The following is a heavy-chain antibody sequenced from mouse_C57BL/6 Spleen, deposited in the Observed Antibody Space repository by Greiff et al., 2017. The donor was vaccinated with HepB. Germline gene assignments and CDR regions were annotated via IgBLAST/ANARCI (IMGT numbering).Heavy chain of an antibody. Sequence: VQLQQSGAELVRPGASVKLSCTASGFNIKDDYMHWVKQRPEQGLEWIGWIDPENGDTEYASKFQGKATITADTSSNTAYLQLSSLTSEDTAVYDCTITTVVDRAMDYGGQGTSVTVSS. J-gene: IGHJ4*01. V-gene: IGHV14-4*01. D-gene: IGHD1-1*01. CDR3: TITTVVDRAMDY. CDR2: IDPENGDT. CDR1: GFNIKDDY.